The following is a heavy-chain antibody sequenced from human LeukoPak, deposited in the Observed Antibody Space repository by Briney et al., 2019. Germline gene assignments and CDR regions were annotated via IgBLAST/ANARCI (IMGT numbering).Heavy chain of an antibody. CDR2: IYYSGST. J-gene: IGHJ3*02. CDR3: ASLSGVSGAFDI. Sequence: SETLSLTCSVSGGSISRYYWSWIRQPPGKGLDWIGYIYYSGSTNYNPSLKSRVTISIDTSKNQFSLKLSSVTAADTAVYYCASLSGVSGAFDIWGQGTVVTVSS. V-gene: IGHV4-59*01. D-gene: IGHD6-19*01. CDR1: GGSISRYY.